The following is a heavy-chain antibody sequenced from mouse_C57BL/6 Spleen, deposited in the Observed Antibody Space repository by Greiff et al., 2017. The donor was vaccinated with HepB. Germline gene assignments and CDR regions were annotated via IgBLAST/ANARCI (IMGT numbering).Heavy chain of an antibody. D-gene: IGHD2-4*01. J-gene: IGHJ3*01. CDR3: ARDYDWAWFAY. CDR1: GFTFSDYG. Sequence: EVKLVESGGGLVKPGGSLKLSCAASGFTFSDYGMHWVRQAPEKGLEWVAYISSGSSTIYYADTVKGRFTISRDNAKNTLFLQMTSLRSEDTAMYYCARDYDWAWFAYWGQGTLVTVSA. CDR2: ISSGSSTI. V-gene: IGHV5-17*01.